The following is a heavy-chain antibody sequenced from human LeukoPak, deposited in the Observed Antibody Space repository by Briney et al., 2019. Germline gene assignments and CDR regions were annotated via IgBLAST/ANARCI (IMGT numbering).Heavy chain of an antibody. Sequence: ASVKVSCKTSGYTFTRHGVSWVRQAPGQGLEWMGWFSAYNGVTFYGQKFQGRLTMTTDTSTSTAYMELRSLRSDDTAVYYRARTLAAEIKMWSDGFSDFWGQGTLVTVSS. V-gene: IGHV1-18*01. D-gene: IGHD2-21*01. CDR1: GYTFTRHG. J-gene: IGHJ4*02. CDR2: FSAYNGVT. CDR3: ARTLAAEIKMWSDGFSDF.